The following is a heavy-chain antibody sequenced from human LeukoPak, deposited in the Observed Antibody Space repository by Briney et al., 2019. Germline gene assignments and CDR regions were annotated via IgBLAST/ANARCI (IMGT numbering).Heavy chain of an antibody. CDR3: ARVGAMVRGVLGN. CDR1: GYTFTGYY. J-gene: IGHJ4*02. CDR2: INPNSGGT. D-gene: IGHD3-10*01. Sequence: ASVKVSCKASGYTFTGYYMHWVRQAPGQGLEWMGWINPNSGGTNYAQKLQGRVTMTTDTSTSTAYMELRSLRSDDTAVYYCARVGAMVRGVLGNWGQGTLVTVSS. V-gene: IGHV1-2*02.